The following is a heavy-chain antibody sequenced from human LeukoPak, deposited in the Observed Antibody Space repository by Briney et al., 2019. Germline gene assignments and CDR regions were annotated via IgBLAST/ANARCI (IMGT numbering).Heavy chain of an antibody. CDR3: ARGGRGYSYALYYFDY. D-gene: IGHD5-18*01. Sequence: GGSLRFPCAASGFTFSSYGMHWVRQAPGKGLEWVAVIWYDGSNKYYADSVKGRFTISRDNSKNTLYLQMNSLRAEDTAVYYCARGGRGYSYALYYFDYWGQGTLVTVSS. CDR1: GFTFSSYG. J-gene: IGHJ4*02. V-gene: IGHV3-33*01. CDR2: IWYDGSNK.